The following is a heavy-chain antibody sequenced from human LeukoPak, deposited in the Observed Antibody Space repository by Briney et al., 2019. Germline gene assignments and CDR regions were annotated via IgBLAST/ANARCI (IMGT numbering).Heavy chain of an antibody. V-gene: IGHV1-69*13. J-gene: IGHJ4*02. D-gene: IGHD2/OR15-2a*01. Sequence: GASVKVSCKASGGTFSSYAISWVRQAPGQGLEWMGGIIPIFGTANYAQKFQGRVTITADESTSTAYMELSSLRSEDTAVYYCARGPTFYLEVHDYWGQGTLVTVSS. CDR1: GGTFSSYA. CDR2: IIPIFGTA. CDR3: ARGPTFYLEVHDY.